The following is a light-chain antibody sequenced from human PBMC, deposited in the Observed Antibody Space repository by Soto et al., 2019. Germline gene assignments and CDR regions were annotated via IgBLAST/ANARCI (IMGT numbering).Light chain of an antibody. CDR3: SSYTSSSTLG. J-gene: IGLJ1*01. V-gene: IGLV2-14*01. CDR1: GSDVGGYNF. CDR2: EVS. Sequence: QSALTQPPSASGSPGQSVTISCTGTGSDVGGYNFVSWYQHHPGKAPKLMIYEVSNRPSGVSNRFSGSKSGNTASLTIFGLQAEDEADYYCSSYTSSSTLGFGTGTKVTVL.